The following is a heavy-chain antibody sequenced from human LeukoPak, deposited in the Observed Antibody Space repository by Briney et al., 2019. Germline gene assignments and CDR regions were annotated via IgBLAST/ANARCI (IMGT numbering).Heavy chain of an antibody. CDR2: IYYSGST. Sequence: RASETLSLTCTVSGGSISTYYWSWIRQPPGKGLEWIGYIYYSGSTDYNPSLKSRVTISVDTSKNQFSLKLRSVTAADTAVYHCARDSTRWYYWGQGILVTVSS. CDR1: GGSISTYY. CDR3: ARDSTRWYY. V-gene: IGHV4-59*01. D-gene: IGHD6-13*01. J-gene: IGHJ4*02.